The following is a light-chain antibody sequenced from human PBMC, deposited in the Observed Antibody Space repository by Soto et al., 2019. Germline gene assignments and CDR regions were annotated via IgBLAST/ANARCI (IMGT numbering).Light chain of an antibody. J-gene: IGKJ2*01. V-gene: IGKV3-15*01. Sequence: EIVMTQSPATLSLSPGERATLSCRASQSVSSNLAWYQQKPGQAPRLLIYGASTRATGIPARFSGSGSGTEFTLTISSLQSEDFAVYYCQPYNNWYPFGQGTKLEIK. CDR2: GAS. CDR1: QSVSSN. CDR3: QPYNNWYP.